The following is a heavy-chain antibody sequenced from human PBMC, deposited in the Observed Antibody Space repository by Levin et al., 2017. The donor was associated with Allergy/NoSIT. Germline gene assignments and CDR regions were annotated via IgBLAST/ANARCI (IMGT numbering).Heavy chain of an antibody. D-gene: IGHD1-14*01. Sequence: SCAASGFNFDGYAMHWVRQAPGKGLEWVSGITWNSGGMNYADSVQGRFTVSRDNAKNSLYLQMNSLRVEDTALYYCAKAGGNSDAFDIWGQGTMVTVSS. V-gene: IGHV3-9*01. CDR2: ITWNSGGM. CDR3: AKAGGNSDAFDI. J-gene: IGHJ3*02. CDR1: GFNFDGYA.